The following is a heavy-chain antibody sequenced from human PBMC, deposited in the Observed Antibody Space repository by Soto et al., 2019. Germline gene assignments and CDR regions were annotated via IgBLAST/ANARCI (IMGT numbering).Heavy chain of an antibody. J-gene: IGHJ3*02. D-gene: IGHD3-22*01. Sequence: ASVKVSCKASGYTFTSYGISWVRQAPGQGLEWMGWISAYNGNTNYAQKLQGRVTMTTDTSTSTAYMELRSLRSDDTAVYYCARDPFYYDSSGAFDIWGQGTMVIVSS. CDR3: ARDPFYYDSSGAFDI. CDR1: GYTFTSYG. CDR2: ISAYNGNT. V-gene: IGHV1-18*01.